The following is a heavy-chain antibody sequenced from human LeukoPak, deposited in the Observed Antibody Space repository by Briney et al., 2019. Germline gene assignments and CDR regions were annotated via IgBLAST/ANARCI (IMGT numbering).Heavy chain of an antibody. D-gene: IGHD4-23*01. V-gene: IGHV4-59*08. CDR3: ARLKTDYGGNDYYFDY. J-gene: IGHJ4*02. CDR1: GGSISNYY. CDR2: IYYTGST. Sequence: PSETLSRTCTVSGGSISNYYWSWIRQPPGKGLEWIGYIYYTGSTNYNPSLKSRVTISVDTSKNQFSLRLSSVTAADTAVYYCARLKTDYGGNDYYFDYWGQGTLVTVSS.